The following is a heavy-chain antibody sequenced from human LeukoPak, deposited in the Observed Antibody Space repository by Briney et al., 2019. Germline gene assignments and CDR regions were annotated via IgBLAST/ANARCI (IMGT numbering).Heavy chain of an antibody. CDR2: INNNSSYI. D-gene: IGHD1-1*01. CDR1: RFTFSRYS. J-gene: IGHJ6*01. Sequence: GGSLRLSCAASRFTFSRYSMNWLRHAPGKGLEWFSSINNNSSYIYYAHSVKDRFTISRDNAQNSLYLQMSSLRAEDTAVYHCARDSQGATTNGMDVCGQGDTVTVSS. CDR3: ARDSQGATTNGMDV. V-gene: IGHV3-21*01.